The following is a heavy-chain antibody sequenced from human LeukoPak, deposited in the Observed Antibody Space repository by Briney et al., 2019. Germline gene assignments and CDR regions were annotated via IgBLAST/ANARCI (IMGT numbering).Heavy chain of an antibody. D-gene: IGHD5-18*01. CDR2: IYYSGST. CDR3: AREALYSYGYSIDY. J-gene: IGHJ4*02. CDR1: GYSISSGYY. V-gene: IGHV4-61*01. Sequence: SETLSLTCTVSGYSISSGYYWSWIRQPPGKGLEWIGYIYYSGSTNYNPSLKSRVTISVDTSKNQFSLRLSSVTAADTAVYYCAREALYSYGYSIDYWGQGTLVTVSS.